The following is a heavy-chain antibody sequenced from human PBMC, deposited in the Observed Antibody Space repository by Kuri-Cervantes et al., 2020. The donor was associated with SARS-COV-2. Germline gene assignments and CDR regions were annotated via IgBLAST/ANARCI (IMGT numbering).Heavy chain of an antibody. Sequence: GESLKISCAASGFTFSSYAMHWVRQAPGKGLEWVAVISYDGSNKYYADSVKGRFTISRDNSKNTLYLQMNSLRAEDTAVYYCAREYTGNAFDIWGQGTMVTVSS. J-gene: IGHJ3*02. CDR2: ISYDGSNK. D-gene: IGHD5-18*01. CDR3: AREYTGNAFDI. CDR1: GFTFSSYA. V-gene: IGHV3-30-3*01.